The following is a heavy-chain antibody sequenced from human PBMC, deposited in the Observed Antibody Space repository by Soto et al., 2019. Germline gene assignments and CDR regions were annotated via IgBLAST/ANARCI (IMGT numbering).Heavy chain of an antibody. CDR1: GFTFSDYY. V-gene: IGHV3-11*01. Sequence: GSVRLSCXASGFTFSDYYINWIRQAPGKGLEWVSYISSSGSTVDYADSVKGRFTISRDNAKNSLYLQMNSLRAEDTAVYYCARDWGFFDSSGYYPFYFDYWGQGVPVTVSS. CDR3: ARDWGFFDSSGYYPFYFDY. J-gene: IGHJ4*02. D-gene: IGHD3-22*01. CDR2: ISSSGSTV.